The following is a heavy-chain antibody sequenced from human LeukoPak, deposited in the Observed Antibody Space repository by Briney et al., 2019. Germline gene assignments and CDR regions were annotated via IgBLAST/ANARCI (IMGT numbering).Heavy chain of an antibody. Sequence: GGSLRLSCAASGFTFSSYWMTWVRQAPGKGLEGVANIKQDGSEKYSVDSVKGRFTISRDNAKNSLYMQMNSLRAEDTAVYYCARVMSASVWRTYGSYYYYYYMDVWGKGTTVTVSS. CDR2: IKQDGSEK. CDR1: GFTFSSYW. V-gene: IGHV3-7*01. CDR3: ARVMSASVWRTYGSYYYYYYMDV. J-gene: IGHJ6*03. D-gene: IGHD3-16*01.